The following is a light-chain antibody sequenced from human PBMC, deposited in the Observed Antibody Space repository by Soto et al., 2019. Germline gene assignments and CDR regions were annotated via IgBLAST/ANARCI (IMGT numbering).Light chain of an antibody. Sequence: EIVLTQSTGTLSLSPGERATLSCRASQSVSSSYLAWYQQKPVQAPRLLIYGASSRATGIPDRFSGSGSGTDFTLTISRLEPEDFAVYYCQQYGSSPPWTFGQGTKVEIK. CDR2: GAS. V-gene: IGKV3-20*01. J-gene: IGKJ1*01. CDR3: QQYGSSPPWT. CDR1: QSVSSSY.